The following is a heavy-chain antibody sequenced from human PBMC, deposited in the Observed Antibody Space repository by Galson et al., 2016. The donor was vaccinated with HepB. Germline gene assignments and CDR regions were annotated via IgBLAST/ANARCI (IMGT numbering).Heavy chain of an antibody. CDR1: GGTFSDYT. CDR2: IIPMFRTT. CDR3: ARGGPLKFWYQRGGTFEYGMDV. J-gene: IGHJ6*02. D-gene: IGHD3-16*01. V-gene: IGHV1-69*13. Sequence: SVKVSCKASGGTFSDYTINWVRQAPGQGLEWMGGIIPMFRTTNYAQKFQGRVTITADESTNTAYMELSSLTSDDTAVYYCARGGPLKFWYQRGGTFEYGMDVWGQGTTVSVSS.